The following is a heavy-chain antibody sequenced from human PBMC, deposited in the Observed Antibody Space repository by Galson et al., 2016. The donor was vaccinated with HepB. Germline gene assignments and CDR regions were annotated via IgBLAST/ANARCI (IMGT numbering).Heavy chain of an antibody. V-gene: IGHV3-53*01. J-gene: IGHJ4*02. CDR2: IYSGGST. CDR3: ARALSGWDGFDY. CDR1: EFTASSNY. Sequence: SLRLSCAAYEFTASSNYLNWIRQAPGEGLEWVSAIYSGGSTHYADSVKGRFTISRDNSKNTVYLEMKSLRAEDTAVYYCARALSGWDGFDYWGQGTLVIVSS. D-gene: IGHD6-19*01.